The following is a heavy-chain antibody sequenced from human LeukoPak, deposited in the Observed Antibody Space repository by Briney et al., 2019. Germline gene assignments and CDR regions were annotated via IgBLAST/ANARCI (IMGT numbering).Heavy chain of an antibody. V-gene: IGHV4-38-2*02. CDR3: ARLNSRAFDFDY. Sequence: PSETLSLTCTVSGYSINTGDYWGWIRQTPGKGLEWIRNIYHSGSTYYNPSLKSRVTILVDTSENQFSLKLISGTAADTAVYYCARLNSRAFDFDYWGQGTLVTVSS. D-gene: IGHD6-13*01. CDR2: IYHSGST. J-gene: IGHJ4*02. CDR1: GYSINTGDY.